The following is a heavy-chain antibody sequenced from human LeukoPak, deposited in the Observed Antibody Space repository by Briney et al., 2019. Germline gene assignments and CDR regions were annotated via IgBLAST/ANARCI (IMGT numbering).Heavy chain of an antibody. V-gene: IGHV4-39*01. Sequence: RTSETLSLTCTVSGGSISSSSYYWGWIRQPPGKGLEWIGSIYYSGSTYYNPSLKSRVTISVDTSKNQFSLKLSSVTAADTAVYYCARLGRAIHSSSWLNGGYWGQGTLVTVSS. CDR2: IYYSGST. CDR1: GGSISSSSYY. D-gene: IGHD6-13*01. J-gene: IGHJ4*02. CDR3: ARLGRAIHSSSWLNGGY.